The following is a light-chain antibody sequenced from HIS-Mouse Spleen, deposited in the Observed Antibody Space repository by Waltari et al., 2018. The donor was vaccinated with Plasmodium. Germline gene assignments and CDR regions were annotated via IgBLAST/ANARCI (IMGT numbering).Light chain of an antibody. CDR1: SSDVGGYNY. V-gene: IGLV2-14*03. CDR3: SSYTSSSTRV. J-gene: IGLJ2*01. CDR2: DVS. Sequence: QSALTQPASVSGSPGQSITISCTGTSSDVGGYNYVSWYQQHPGNAPKLMIYDVSNRPSGVSNLVSGSKSGNTASLTISGLQAEDEADYYCSSYTSSSTRVFGGGTKLTVL.